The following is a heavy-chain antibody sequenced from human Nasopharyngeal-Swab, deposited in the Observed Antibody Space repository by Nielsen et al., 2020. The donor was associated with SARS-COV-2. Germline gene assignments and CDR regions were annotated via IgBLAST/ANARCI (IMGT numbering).Heavy chain of an antibody. CDR2: IRSKAYGGTT. CDR3: TRHLGYCSGGSCYSVDAFDI. D-gene: IGHD2-15*01. J-gene: IGHJ3*02. Sequence: WIRQPPGKGLEWVGFIRSKAYGGTTEYAASANGRFTISRDDSKSIAYLQMNSLKTEDTAVYYCTRHLGYCSGGSCYSVDAFDIWGQGTMVTVSS. V-gene: IGHV3-49*02.